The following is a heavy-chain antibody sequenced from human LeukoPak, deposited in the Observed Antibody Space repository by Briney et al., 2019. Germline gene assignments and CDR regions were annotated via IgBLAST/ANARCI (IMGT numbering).Heavy chain of an antibody. CDR3: ARDAYDSSGYYPDAFDI. Sequence: GASVKVSCKASGYTFTSYGISWVRQAPGQGLEWMGWISAYNGNTNYAQKLQGRVTMTTDTSTSTAYMELRSPRSDDTAVYYCARDAYDSSGYYPDAFDIWGQGTMVTVSS. CDR1: GYTFTSYG. CDR2: ISAYNGNT. J-gene: IGHJ3*02. V-gene: IGHV1-18*01. D-gene: IGHD3-22*01.